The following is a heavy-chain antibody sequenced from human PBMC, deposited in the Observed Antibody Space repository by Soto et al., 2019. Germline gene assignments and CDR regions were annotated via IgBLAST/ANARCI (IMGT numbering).Heavy chain of an antibody. CDR1: GFTFSTYA. CDR2: ISGGGGST. V-gene: IGHV3-23*01. J-gene: IGHJ4*02. Sequence: GGSLRLSCAASGFTFSTYAMSWVRQAPGKGLEWVSAISGGGGSTYYADSVKGRFTISRDNSKNTLNLKMNGLRGEDTALYYRAKAFDTRGYHYEGAFDYWGQGTLVTVS. D-gene: IGHD3-22*01. CDR3: AKAFDTRGYHYEGAFDY.